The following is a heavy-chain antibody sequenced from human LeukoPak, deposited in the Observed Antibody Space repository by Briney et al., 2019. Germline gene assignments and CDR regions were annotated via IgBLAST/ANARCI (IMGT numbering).Heavy chain of an antibody. J-gene: IGHJ6*03. CDR2: INWNGGST. V-gene: IGHV3-20*04. CDR1: GFTFDDYG. D-gene: IGHD2-2*01. Sequence: GGSLRLSCAASGFTFDDYGMSWVRQAPGKGLEWVSGINWNGGSTGYADSVKGRFTISRDNAKNSRYLQMNSLRAEDTALYYCARVPAAEYYYYMDVWGKGTTVTVSS. CDR3: ARVPAAEYYYYMDV.